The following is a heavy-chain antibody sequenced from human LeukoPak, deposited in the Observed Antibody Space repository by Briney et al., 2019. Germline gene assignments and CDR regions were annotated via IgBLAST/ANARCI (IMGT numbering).Heavy chain of an antibody. D-gene: IGHD5-18*01. CDR3: ARRGYSYGELAFDI. V-gene: IGHV1-69*13. CDR1: GGTFSSYA. J-gene: IGHJ3*02. Sequence: SVKVSCKASGGTFSSYAISWVRQAPGQGLEWMGGIIPIFGTANYAQKFQGRVTITADESTSTAYMELSSLRSEDTAVYYCARRGYSYGELAFDIWGQGTMVTVSS. CDR2: IIPIFGTA.